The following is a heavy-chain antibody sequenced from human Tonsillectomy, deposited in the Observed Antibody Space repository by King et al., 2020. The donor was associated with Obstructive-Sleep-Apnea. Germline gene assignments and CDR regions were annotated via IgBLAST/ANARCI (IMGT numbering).Heavy chain of an antibody. CDR3: ARDGWGSVPTGGYYFYYGMDV. V-gene: IGHV4-4*02. J-gene: IGHJ6*02. Sequence: VQLQESGPGLVKPSGTLSLTCAVSGGSIGTTNWWSWVRQPPGKGLEWIGEIYHIGSTNYNPSLRCRGTISLDKSKNQFSLNLSSVTAADTAVYYCARDGWGSVPTGGYYFYYGMDVWGQGTTVTVSS. CDR1: GGSIGTTNW. D-gene: IGHD3-16*01. CDR2: IYHIGST.